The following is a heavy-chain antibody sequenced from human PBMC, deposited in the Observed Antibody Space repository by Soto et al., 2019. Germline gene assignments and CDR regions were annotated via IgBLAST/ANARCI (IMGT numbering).Heavy chain of an antibody. CDR3: ARGRDDYNGWYVDL. CDR1: GGSISTYY. D-gene: IGHD4-4*01. Sequence: PSETLSLTCTVSGGSISTYYWNWIRQPPGKGLEWIGYLYYGGSTNYNPSLESRVTISLDTSKNQISLKLSSVTAADTAVYYCARGRDDYNGWYVDLWGRGSLVTVPS. CDR2: LYYGGST. J-gene: IGHJ2*01. V-gene: IGHV4-59*01.